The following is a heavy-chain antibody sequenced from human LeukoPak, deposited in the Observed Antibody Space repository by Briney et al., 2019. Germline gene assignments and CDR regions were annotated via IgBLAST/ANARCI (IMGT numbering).Heavy chain of an antibody. D-gene: IGHD6-13*01. CDR1: GYTFTGYY. CDR2: INPNSGGT. J-gene: IGHJ3*02. V-gene: IGHV1-2*04. Sequence: ASVKVSCKASGYTFTGYYMHWVRQAPGQGLEWMGWINPNSGGTNYAQKFQGWVTMTRDTSISTAYMELSRLRSDDTAVYYCARVRSSRYSSSWSSDAFDIWGQGTMVTVSS. CDR3: ARVRSSRYSSSWSSDAFDI.